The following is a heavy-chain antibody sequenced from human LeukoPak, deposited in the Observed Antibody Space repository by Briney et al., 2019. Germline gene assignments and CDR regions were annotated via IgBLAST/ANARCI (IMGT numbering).Heavy chain of an antibody. CDR1: GFTFNTYA. CDR3: TRDSPWYCSSTSCRGIDY. Sequence: GGSLRLSCEASGFTFNTYAMSWVRQAPGKGLEWVGFIRSKAYGGTTEYAASVKGRFTISRDDSKSIAYLQMNSLKTEDTAVYYCTRDSPWYCSSTSCRGIDYWGQGTLVTVSS. CDR2: IRSKAYGGTT. J-gene: IGHJ4*02. V-gene: IGHV3-49*04. D-gene: IGHD2-2*01.